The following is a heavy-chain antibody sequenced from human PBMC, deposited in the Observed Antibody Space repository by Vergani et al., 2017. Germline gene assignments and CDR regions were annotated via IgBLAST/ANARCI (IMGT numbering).Heavy chain of an antibody. CDR2: IIPILSIA. V-gene: IGHV1-69*09. D-gene: IGHD6-13*01. CDR3: ARADVLGIVVY. CDR1: GGTFSSYA. J-gene: IGHJ4*02. Sequence: QVQLVQSGAEVKKPVSSVKVSCKASGGTFSSYAISWVRQAPGQGLEWMGRIIPILSIANYAQKFQGRVTITADKSTSTAYMELSSLRSEDTAVYYCARADVLGIVVYWGQGTLVTVSS.